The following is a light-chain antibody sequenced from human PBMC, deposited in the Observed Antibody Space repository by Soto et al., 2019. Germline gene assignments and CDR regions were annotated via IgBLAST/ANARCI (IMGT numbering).Light chain of an antibody. J-gene: IGLJ1*01. Sequence: QSVLTRPASVSLSPGQSITISCTGTSSDVGDYNFVSWYQQHPGKAPKLTIYDVTNRPSGVSDRFSGSTSGNTASLTISGLQAEDEADYYCSSFTTSSTLYVFGTGTKVTVL. V-gene: IGLV2-14*03. CDR3: SSFTTSSTLYV. CDR1: SSDVGDYNF. CDR2: DVT.